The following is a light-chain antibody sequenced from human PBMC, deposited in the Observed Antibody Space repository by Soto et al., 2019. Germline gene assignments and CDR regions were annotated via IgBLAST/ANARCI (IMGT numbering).Light chain of an antibody. J-gene: IGKJ4*01. CDR3: QQSHSTPLT. Sequence: DIQVIQSPSSLSASVGDRVNIPCRASLRISRYLNWYQQRPGKAPKLLIYSASSLQSGVPSRFRGSGSGTDFTLSISSLRPEDSATYYCQQSHSTPLTFGGGTKVDIK. CDR1: LRISRY. CDR2: SAS. V-gene: IGKV1-39*01.